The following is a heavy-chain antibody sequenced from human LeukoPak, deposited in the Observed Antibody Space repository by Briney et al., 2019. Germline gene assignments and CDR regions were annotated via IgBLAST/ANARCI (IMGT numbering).Heavy chain of an antibody. V-gene: IGHV1-46*01. CDR2: INPSGGST. CDR1: GYTFTSYY. J-gene: IGHJ6*02. D-gene: IGHD3-10*01. CDR3: ARDLWRITMVRGVDYYYYGMGV. Sequence: ASVKVSCKASGYTFTSYYMHWVRQAPGQGLEWMGIINPSGGSTSYAQKFQGRVTMTRDTSTSTVYMELSSLRSEDTAVYYCARDLWRITMVRGVDYYYYGMGVWGQGTTVTVSS.